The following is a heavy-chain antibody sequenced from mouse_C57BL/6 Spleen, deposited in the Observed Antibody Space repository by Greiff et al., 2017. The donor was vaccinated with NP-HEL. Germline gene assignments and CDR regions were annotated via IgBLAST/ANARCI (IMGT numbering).Heavy chain of an antibody. Sequence: EVMLVESGGGLVKPGGSLKLSCAASGFTFSSYAMSWVRQTPEKRLEWVATISDGGSYTYYPDKVNGRFTISRDNAKNNLYLQMSHLKSEDTAMYYCAREGTTVVALDYWGQGTTLTVSS. J-gene: IGHJ2*01. CDR2: ISDGGSYT. D-gene: IGHD1-1*01. CDR1: GFTFSSYA. V-gene: IGHV5-4*01. CDR3: AREGTTVVALDY.